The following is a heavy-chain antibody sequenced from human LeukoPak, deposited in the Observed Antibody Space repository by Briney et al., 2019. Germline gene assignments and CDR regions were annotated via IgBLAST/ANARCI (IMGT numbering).Heavy chain of an antibody. V-gene: IGHV4-34*01. CDR3: ARGGSYSRGYYYYYMGV. J-gene: IGHJ6*03. Sequence: SETLSLTCAVYGGSFSGYYWSWIRQPPGKGLEWIGEINHSGSTNYNPSLQSRVTISVDTSKNQFSLTLSSVTAADTAVYYCARGGSYSRGYYYYYMGVWGKGTTVTASS. CDR2: INHSGST. CDR1: GGSFSGYY. D-gene: IGHD6-13*01.